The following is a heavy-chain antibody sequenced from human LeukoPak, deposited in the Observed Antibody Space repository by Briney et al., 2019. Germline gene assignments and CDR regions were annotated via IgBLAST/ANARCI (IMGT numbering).Heavy chain of an antibody. CDR2: ISYDGSNK. V-gene: IGHV3-30*04. D-gene: IGHD6-13*01. Sequence: GGSLRLSCAASGFTFSSYAMHWVRQAPGKGLEWVAVISYDGSNKYYADSVRGRFTISRDNSKNMLYLQMNSLRAEDTAVYYCARDRGGYSSSWEFDYWGQGTLVTVSS. CDR3: ARDRGGYSSSWEFDY. CDR1: GFTFSSYA. J-gene: IGHJ4*02.